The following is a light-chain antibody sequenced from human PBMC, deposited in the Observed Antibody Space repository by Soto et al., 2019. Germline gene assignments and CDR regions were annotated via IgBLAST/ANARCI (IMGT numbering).Light chain of an antibody. CDR2: RNN. V-gene: IGLV1-47*01. Sequence: QSVLTQPPSASGTPGQRVTISCSGSSSNIGSNYVYWYQQLPGTAPKLLIYRNNQRPSGVPDRFSGSKSSTSASLAISGLRSEDEADYYCAAWDDSLSGNYVFGTGSKLTVL. CDR1: SSNIGSNY. CDR3: AAWDDSLSGNYV. J-gene: IGLJ1*01.